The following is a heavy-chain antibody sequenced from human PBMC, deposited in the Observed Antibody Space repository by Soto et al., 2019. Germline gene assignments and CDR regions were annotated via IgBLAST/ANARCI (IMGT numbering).Heavy chain of an antibody. J-gene: IGHJ4*02. Sequence: EVQLLESGGGLVQPGGSLRLSCAASGFTFSNHGMSWVRQAPGKGLEWVSTLDGSGGNTHYADSVKGRFTISRDNSKNTLYLQMSSLRAEDTAIYYCSAWLQHHFGYWGQGTLVTVSS. V-gene: IGHV3-23*01. CDR1: GFTFSNHG. D-gene: IGHD6-19*01. CDR3: SAWLQHHFGY. CDR2: LDGSGGNT.